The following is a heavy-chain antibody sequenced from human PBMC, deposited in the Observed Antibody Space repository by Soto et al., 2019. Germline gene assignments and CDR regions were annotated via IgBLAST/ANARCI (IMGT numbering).Heavy chain of an antibody. CDR3: ATPGYCSGGSCYKGAAAFDI. CDR1: GYTLTELS. Sequence: ASVKVSCKVSGYTLTELSMHWVRQAPGKGLEWMGGFDPEDGETIYAQKFQGRVTMTEDTSTDTAYMELSSLRSEDAAVYYCATPGYCSGGSCYKGAAAFDIWGQGTMVTV. V-gene: IGHV1-24*01. CDR2: FDPEDGET. J-gene: IGHJ3*02. D-gene: IGHD2-15*01.